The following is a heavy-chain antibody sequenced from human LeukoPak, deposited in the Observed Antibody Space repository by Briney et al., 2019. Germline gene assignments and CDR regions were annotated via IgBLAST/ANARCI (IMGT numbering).Heavy chain of an antibody. CDR3: ARLVVTAPQYHYYLDV. CDR2: INHIGTT. CDR1: GGSFNGYY. V-gene: IGHV4-34*01. J-gene: IGHJ6*03. Sequence: PSETLSLTCNVSGGSFNGYYWTWIRQPPGKGLEWIAEINHIGTTNHNPSLKSRVTVSTDTSKRQFFLQLTSVTAADTALYYCARLVVTAPQYHYYLDVWGEGTTVTVSS. D-gene: IGHD2-21*02.